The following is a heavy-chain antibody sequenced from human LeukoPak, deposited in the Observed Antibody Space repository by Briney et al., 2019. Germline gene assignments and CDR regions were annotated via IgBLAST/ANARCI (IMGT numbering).Heavy chain of an antibody. CDR3: AKGSSSGRPYFFDY. D-gene: IGHD3-10*01. Sequence: GRSLRLSCAASGFTFSSYGMHWVRQAPGKGLEWVAVISYDGRNKYYADSVKGRFTISRDNSKNTLYLQMTSLRAEDTAVYYCAKGSSSGRPYFFDYWGQGSLVAVSS. J-gene: IGHJ4*02. V-gene: IGHV3-30*18. CDR1: GFTFSSYG. CDR2: ISYDGRNK.